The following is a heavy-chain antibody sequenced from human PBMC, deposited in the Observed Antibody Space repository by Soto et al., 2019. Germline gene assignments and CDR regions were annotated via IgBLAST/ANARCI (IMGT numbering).Heavy chain of an antibody. CDR3: AKTDFWSYYFDY. CDR1: GFTFSSYA. Sequence: GGSLRLSCAASGFTFSSYAMSWVRQAPGKGLEWVSAISGSGGSTYYADSVKGRFTISRDNSKNTLYLQMNNLRAEDTAVYYCAKTDFWSYYFDYWGQGTLVTVSS. V-gene: IGHV3-23*01. J-gene: IGHJ4*02. D-gene: IGHD3-3*01. CDR2: ISGSGGST.